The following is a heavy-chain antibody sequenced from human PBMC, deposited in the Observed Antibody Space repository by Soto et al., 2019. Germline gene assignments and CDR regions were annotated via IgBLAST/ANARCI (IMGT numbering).Heavy chain of an antibody. CDR1: GYTFTNYG. V-gene: IGHV1-18*01. CDR3: ARAKQWDSGTYRFDY. Sequence: QVQLVQSGAEVKKPGASVKVSCKASGYTFTNYGITWVRQAPGQGLEWMGWISAYNGNTNPAQKVQGRVTMTTDPSTTPAYLELRSLRSDDTAVYYCARAKQWDSGTYRFDYWGRGPLVTVSS. D-gene: IGHD3-10*01. CDR2: ISAYNGNT. J-gene: IGHJ4*02.